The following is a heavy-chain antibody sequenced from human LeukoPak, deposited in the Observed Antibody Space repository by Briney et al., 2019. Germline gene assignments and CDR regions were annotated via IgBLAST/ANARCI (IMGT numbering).Heavy chain of an antibody. CDR2: IYSGGST. J-gene: IGHJ6*02. CDR1: GFTVSSNY. D-gene: IGHD2-21*02. CDR3: ARDRGVTVYYGMDV. Sequence: GGSLRLSCAASGFTVSSNYMSWVRQAPGKGLEWVSVIYSGGSTYYADSVKGRFTVSRDNSKNTLYLQMNSLRAEDTAVYYCARDRGVTVYYGMDVWGQGTTVTVSS. V-gene: IGHV3-66*01.